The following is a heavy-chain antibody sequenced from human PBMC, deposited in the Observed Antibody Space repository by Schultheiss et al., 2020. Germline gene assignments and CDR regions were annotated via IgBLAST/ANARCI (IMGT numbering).Heavy chain of an antibody. CDR1: GFTFSSYS. Sequence: GGSLRLSCAASGFTFSSYSMNWVRQAPGKGLEWVSYISSSSSYTNYADSVKGRFTISRDNAKNSLYLQMNSLRAEDTAVYYCAKDLIGSSSAYYYYYMEVWGKGTTVTVSS. CDR2: ISSSSSYT. D-gene: IGHD6-6*01. V-gene: IGHV3-21*01. J-gene: IGHJ6*03. CDR3: AKDLIGSSSAYYYYYMEV.